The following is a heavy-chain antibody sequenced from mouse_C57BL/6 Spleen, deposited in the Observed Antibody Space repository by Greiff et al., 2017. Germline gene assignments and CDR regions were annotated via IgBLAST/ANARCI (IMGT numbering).Heavy chain of an antibody. CDR2: IDPSDSYT. V-gene: IGHV1-69*01. Sequence: VQLQQPGAELVMPGASVKLSCKASGYTFTSYWMHWVKQRPGQGLEWIGEIDPSDSYTNYKQKFKGQFTLTFVNSSSTSYMQLSSLTSEDSAVYYCARKGAYYSNLYYFAYVVQGTTLTVSS. D-gene: IGHD2-5*01. CDR1: GYTFTSYW. J-gene: IGHJ2*01. CDR3: ARKGAYYSNLYYFAY.